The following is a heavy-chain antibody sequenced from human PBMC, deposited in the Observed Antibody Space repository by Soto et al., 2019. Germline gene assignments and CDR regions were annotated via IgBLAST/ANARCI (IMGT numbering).Heavy chain of an antibody. CDR3: ARRGALTSYYYGYYFDY. Sequence: ASVKVSCKASGYTFPRYAMNCVRQAPGQSPEWMGWINPGNGNTKYSQRFQGRVTITRDTSASTAYMGLSSLTSEDTAVYYCARRGALTSYYYGYYFDYWGQGTLVTVSS. J-gene: IGHJ4*02. D-gene: IGHD3-9*01. CDR1: GYTFPRYA. V-gene: IGHV1-3*01. CDR2: INPGNGNT.